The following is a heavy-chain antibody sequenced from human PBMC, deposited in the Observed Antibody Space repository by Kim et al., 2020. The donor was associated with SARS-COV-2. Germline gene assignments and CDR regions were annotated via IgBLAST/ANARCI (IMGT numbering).Heavy chain of an antibody. J-gene: IGHJ6*02. D-gene: IGHD4-17*01. V-gene: IGHV3-21*01. CDR2: ISSSSSYI. Sequence: GGSLRLSCAASGFTFSSYSMNWVRQAPGKGLEWVSSISSSSSYIYYADSVKGRFTISRDNAKNSLYLQMNSLRAEDTAVYYCASLYGDYDGMDVWGQGTTVTVSS. CDR1: GFTFSSYS. CDR3: ASLYGDYDGMDV.